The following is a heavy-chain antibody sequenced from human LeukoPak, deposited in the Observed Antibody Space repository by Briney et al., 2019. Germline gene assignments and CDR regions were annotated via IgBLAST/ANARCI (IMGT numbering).Heavy chain of an antibody. J-gene: IGHJ5*02. V-gene: IGHV4-4*09. CDR3: PRGYGWFDP. Sequence: SETLSLTCTVSGASPYWTWIRQPPGKGLEWIGYIYSTTGTTNSNPSLKSPVTMSLDTSKKHLSLKLSAVTAADTAVYYCPRGYGWFDPWGQGILVTVSS. D-gene: IGHD3-10*01. CDR2: IYSTTGTT. CDR1: GASPY.